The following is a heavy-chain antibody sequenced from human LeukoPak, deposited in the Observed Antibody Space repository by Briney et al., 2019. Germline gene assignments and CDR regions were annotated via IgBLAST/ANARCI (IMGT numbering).Heavy chain of an antibody. Sequence: GGSLRLSCAASGFTFSKYWMTWVRQAPGKGLEWVAIIKEDGSEKYYVDSVKGRFTISRDDSKRIAYLEMHSLKTEDTAVYYCTRGTRGYSYGWRKMEYYDYYYMDVWGKGTTVTISS. J-gene: IGHJ6*03. V-gene: IGHV3-7*03. CDR1: GFTFSKYW. CDR3: TRGTRGYSYGWRKMEYYDYYYMDV. CDR2: IKEDGSEK. D-gene: IGHD5-18*01.